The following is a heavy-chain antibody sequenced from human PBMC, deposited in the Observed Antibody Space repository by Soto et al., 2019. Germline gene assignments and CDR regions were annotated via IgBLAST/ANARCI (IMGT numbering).Heavy chain of an antibody. D-gene: IGHD6-13*01. Sequence: ASVKVSCKASGYTFTGYYMHWVRQAPGQGLEWMGWINPNSGGTNYAQKFQGWVTMTRDTSISTAYMELSRLRSDDTAVYYCARGSAAALYYYYGMDVWGQGTTVTVSS. CDR3: ARGSAAALYYYYGMDV. CDR1: GYTFTGYY. V-gene: IGHV1-2*04. J-gene: IGHJ6*02. CDR2: INPNSGGT.